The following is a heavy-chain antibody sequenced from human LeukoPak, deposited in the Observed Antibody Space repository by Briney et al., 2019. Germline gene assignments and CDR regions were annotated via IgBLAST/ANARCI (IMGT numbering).Heavy chain of an antibody. D-gene: IGHD5-18*01. V-gene: IGHV3-48*01. Sequence: GRSLRLSCTASGFKFGDYAMSWVRQAPGKGLEWVSYISSSSSTIYYADSVKGRFTISRDNAKNSLYLQMNSLRAEDTAVYYCANIDTGEFDYWGQGTLVTVSS. CDR1: GFKFGDYA. CDR3: ANIDTGEFDY. J-gene: IGHJ4*02. CDR2: ISSSSSTI.